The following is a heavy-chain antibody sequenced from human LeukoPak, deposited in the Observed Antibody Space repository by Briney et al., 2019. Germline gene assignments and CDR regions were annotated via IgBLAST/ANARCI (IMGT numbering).Heavy chain of an antibody. D-gene: IGHD6-13*01. J-gene: IGHJ4*02. CDR1: GFTFSSYW. CDR2: INSDGSST. Sequence: GGSLRLSCAASGFTFSSYWMHWVRQAPGKGLVWVSRINSDGSSTNYADSVKGRFTISRDNAKNTLYQQVNSLRAEDTAVYYCARDDPAGTLNYWGQGTLVTVSS. CDR3: ARDDPAGTLNY. V-gene: IGHV3-74*01.